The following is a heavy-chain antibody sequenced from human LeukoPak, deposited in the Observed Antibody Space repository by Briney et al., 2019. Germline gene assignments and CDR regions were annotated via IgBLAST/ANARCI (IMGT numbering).Heavy chain of an antibody. J-gene: IGHJ4*02. CDR1: GFTFSSYA. V-gene: IGHV3-30*04. D-gene: IGHD3-3*01. CDR2: ISYDGSNK. CDR3: AKDFGTPADY. Sequence: GRSLRLSCAASGFTFSSYAMHWVRQAPGKGLEWVAVISYDGSNKYYADSVKGRFTISRDNSKNTLYLQMNSLRAEDTAVYYCAKDFGTPADYWGQGTLVTVSS.